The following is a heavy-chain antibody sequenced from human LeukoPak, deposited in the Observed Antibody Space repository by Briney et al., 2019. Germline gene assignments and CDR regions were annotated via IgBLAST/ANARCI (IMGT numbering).Heavy chain of an antibody. D-gene: IGHD1-14*01. CDR3: ARARNHYYYYGMDV. J-gene: IGHJ6*02. V-gene: IGHV3-30*03. Sequence: GGSLRLSCAASGFTFSSYGMHWVRQAPGKGLEWVAVISYDGSNKYYADSVKGRFTISRDNSKNTLYLQMNSLRAEDTAVYYCARARNHYYYYGMDVWGQGTTVTVSS. CDR1: GFTFSSYG. CDR2: ISYDGSNK.